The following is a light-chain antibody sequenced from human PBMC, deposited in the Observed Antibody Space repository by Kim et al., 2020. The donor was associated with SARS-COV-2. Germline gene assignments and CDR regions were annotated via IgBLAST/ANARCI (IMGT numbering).Light chain of an antibody. CDR3: QQSNNLPPLT. V-gene: IGKV3-15*01. J-gene: IGKJ1*01. CDR2: DAT. Sequence: SPGDRATLSCRASQTIKNRLVWYQHKPGQAPRLLIYDATTRATGIPARFIGSGSETDFTLTISNLQSEDFAVYYCQQSNNLPPLTFGQGTKVDIK. CDR1: QTIKNR.